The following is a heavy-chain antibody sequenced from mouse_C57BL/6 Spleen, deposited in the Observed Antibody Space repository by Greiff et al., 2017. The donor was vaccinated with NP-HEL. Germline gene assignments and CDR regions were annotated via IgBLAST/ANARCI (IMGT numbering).Heavy chain of an antibody. D-gene: IGHD2-5*01. V-gene: IGHV1-26*01. J-gene: IGHJ1*03. CDR3: ARGSNYDWYFDV. Sequence: VQLQQSGPELVKPGASVKISCKASGYTFTDYYMNWVKQSHGKSLEWIGDINPNNGGTSYNQKFKGKATLTVDKSSSTAYMELRSLTSEDSAVYYCARGSNYDWYFDVWGTGTTVTVSS. CDR2: INPNNGGT. CDR1: GYTFTDYY.